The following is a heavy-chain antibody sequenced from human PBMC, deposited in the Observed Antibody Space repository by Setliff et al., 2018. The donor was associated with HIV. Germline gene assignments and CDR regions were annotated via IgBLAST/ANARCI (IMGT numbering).Heavy chain of an antibody. CDR1: GDSISSGGYY. Sequence: SETLSLTCTVSGDSISSGGYYWSWIRQPAGQGLEWIGRIYTSGNTNYNPSTNYNPSLKSRITISLETSRNQFSLRVTSVTATDTAVYYCTRQSPVAGSGAFDVWGQGTMVTVSS. V-gene: IGHV4-61*02. CDR3: TRQSPVAGSGAFDV. D-gene: IGHD6-19*01. CDR2: IYTSGNTNYNPST. J-gene: IGHJ3*01.